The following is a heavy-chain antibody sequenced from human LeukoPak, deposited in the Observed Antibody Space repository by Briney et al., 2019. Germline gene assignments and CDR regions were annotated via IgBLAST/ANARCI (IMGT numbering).Heavy chain of an antibody. CDR1: SYTFTSYG. Sequence: ASVKVSCKASSYTFTSYGISWVRQAPGQGLEWMGWISAYNGNTNYAQKLQGRVTMTTDTSTSTAYMELRSLRSDDTAVYYCARDVVVVPAAMIDIDYYGMDVWGKGTTVTVSS. V-gene: IGHV1-18*04. J-gene: IGHJ6*04. CDR3: ARDVVVVPAAMIDIDYYGMDV. D-gene: IGHD2-2*01. CDR2: ISAYNGNT.